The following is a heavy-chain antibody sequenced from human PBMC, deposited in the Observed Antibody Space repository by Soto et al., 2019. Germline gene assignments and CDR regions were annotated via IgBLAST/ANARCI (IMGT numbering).Heavy chain of an antibody. Sequence: QMQLVQSGPEVKKPGTSVKVSCKASGFTFTSSAVQWVRQARGQRLEWIGWIVVGSGNTNYAQKFQERVTITRDMPPSSAXXELSSLRSEDTAVYYCAAGRYYYDSSGYYQDGMDVWGQGTTVTVSS. J-gene: IGHJ6*02. CDR1: GFTFTSSA. CDR3: AAGRYYYDSSGYYQDGMDV. V-gene: IGHV1-58*01. CDR2: IVVGSGNT. D-gene: IGHD3-22*01.